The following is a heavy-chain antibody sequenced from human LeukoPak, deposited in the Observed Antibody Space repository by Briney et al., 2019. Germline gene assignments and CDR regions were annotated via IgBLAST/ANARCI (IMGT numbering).Heavy chain of an antibody. CDR1: GITFSSYG. Sequence: GSLRLSCAASGITFSSYGMHWVRQAPGKGQEWIGEINHSGSTNYNPSLKSRVTISVDTSKNQFSLKLSSVTAADTAVYYCARHIGDRGAFDIWGQGTMVTVSS. CDR2: INHSGST. V-gene: IGHV4-34*01. CDR3: ARHIGDRGAFDI. D-gene: IGHD2-21*01. J-gene: IGHJ3*02.